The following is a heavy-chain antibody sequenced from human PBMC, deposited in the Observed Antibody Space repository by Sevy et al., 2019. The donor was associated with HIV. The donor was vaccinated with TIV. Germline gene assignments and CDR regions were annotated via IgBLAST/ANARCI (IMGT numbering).Heavy chain of an antibody. Sequence: SETLSLTCAVSGDSISSGIYSWNWIRQPPGKGLEWIGYIYHTGNTYYNPSLRSRVTISVETSKNHFSLKLSSVTAADTAVYYCARAKPSRIAAAGTGGYFDYWGQRTLVTVSS. CDR1: GDSISSGIYS. D-gene: IGHD6-13*01. CDR3: ARAKPSRIAAAGTGGYFDY. J-gene: IGHJ4*02. V-gene: IGHV4-30-2*01. CDR2: IYHTGNT.